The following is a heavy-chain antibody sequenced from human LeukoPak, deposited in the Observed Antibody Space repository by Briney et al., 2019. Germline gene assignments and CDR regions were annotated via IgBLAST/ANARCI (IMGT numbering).Heavy chain of an antibody. D-gene: IGHD2/OR15-2a*01. CDR1: GGSISSSHW. CDR2: IYHSGTT. CDR3: ARDRPLNNYCGLDV. J-gene: IGHJ6*02. Sequence: SETLSLTCAVSGGSISSSHWWSWVRQPPGKGLEWIGEIYHSGTTRHNPSLNSRVTISVDKSKNQFSLTLTSVTAADTAVYYCARDRPLNNYCGLDVWGQGTTVTVSS. V-gene: IGHV4-4*02.